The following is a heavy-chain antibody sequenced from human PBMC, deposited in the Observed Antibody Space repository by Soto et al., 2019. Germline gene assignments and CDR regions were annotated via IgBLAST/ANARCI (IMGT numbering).Heavy chain of an antibody. D-gene: IGHD4-4*01. CDR3: ARASRTALYSNDTPPANPDFDY. V-gene: IGHV1-2*04. CDR1: GYTFTGYY. Sequence: ASVKVSCKASGYTFTGYYMHWVRQAPGQGLEWMGWINPNSGGTNYAQKFQGWVTMTRDTSISTAYMELSRLRSDDTAVYYCARASRTALYSNDTPPANPDFDYWGDGTLVTVSP. J-gene: IGHJ4*01. CDR2: INPNSGGT.